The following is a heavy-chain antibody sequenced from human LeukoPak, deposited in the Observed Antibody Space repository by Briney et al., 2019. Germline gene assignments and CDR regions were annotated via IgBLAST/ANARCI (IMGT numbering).Heavy chain of an antibody. V-gene: IGHV1-69*13. CDR3: TRRAVIKWVPAATTGYYYYGMDV. CDR1: GGTFSSYA. J-gene: IGHJ6*02. CDR2: IIPIFGTA. D-gene: IGHD2-2*01. Sequence: SVKVSCKASGGTFSSYAISWGRQAPGQGLEWMGGIIPIFGTANYAQKFQGRVTITADESTSTAYMELSSLRSEDTAVYYCTRRAVIKWVPAATTGYYYYGMDVWGQGTTVTVSS.